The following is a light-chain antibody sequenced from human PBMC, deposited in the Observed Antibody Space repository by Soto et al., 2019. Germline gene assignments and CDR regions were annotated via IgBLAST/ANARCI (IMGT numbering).Light chain of an antibody. CDR1: QGISNY. CDR2: GAS. V-gene: IGKV1-27*01. Sequence: DIQMTHSPSSLAASVVYILTIAFRASQGISNYLAWYQQKPGKVPKLLIYGASTLQSGVPSRFSGSGSGTDFTLTISSLQPEDVATYYCQKYNSAPLTFGGGTKVDIK. J-gene: IGKJ4*01. CDR3: QKYNSAPLT.